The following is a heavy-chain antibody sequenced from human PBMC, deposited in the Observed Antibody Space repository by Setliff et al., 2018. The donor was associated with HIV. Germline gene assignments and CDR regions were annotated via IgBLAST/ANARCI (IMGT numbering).Heavy chain of an antibody. CDR3: AKDHESSGWFRGYIDY. Sequence: PGGSLRLSCAASGFTFSSYTMHWVRQAPGKGLEWVAVITHDGSSKYYADSVKGRFTISRDNSKNTLYLQMNSPRADDTAVYYCAKDHESSGWFRGYIDYWGPGTLVTVSS. CDR1: GFTFSSYT. D-gene: IGHD6-19*01. V-gene: IGHV3-30*01. CDR2: ITHDGSSK. J-gene: IGHJ4*02.